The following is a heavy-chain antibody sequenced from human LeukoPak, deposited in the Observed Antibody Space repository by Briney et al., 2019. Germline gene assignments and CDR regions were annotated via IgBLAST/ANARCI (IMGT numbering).Heavy chain of an antibody. V-gene: IGHV3-21*06. J-gene: IGHJ4*02. CDR1: GFTFSTYS. CDR2: ISSNSRHI. Sequence: GGSLRLSCAASGFTFSTYSMDWVRQAPGKGLEWVSSISSNSRHIYYADSMRGRFTISRDNAKNSLYLQMNSLKPEDTAVYYCARVAEAAAFDSWGQGTLVTVSS. D-gene: IGHD6-13*01. CDR3: ARVAEAAAFDS.